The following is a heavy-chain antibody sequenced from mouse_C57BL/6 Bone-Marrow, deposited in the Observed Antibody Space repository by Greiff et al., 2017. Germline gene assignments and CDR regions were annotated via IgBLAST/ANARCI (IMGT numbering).Heavy chain of an antibody. Sequence: EVQGVESGGGLVQPGGSLSLSCAASGFTFTDYYMSWVRQPPGKALEWLGFIRNKANGYTTEYSASVKGRFTISRDNSQSILYLQMNALRAEDSATYYCARYVPPTVVALYYFDYWGQGTTLTVSS. J-gene: IGHJ2*01. V-gene: IGHV7-3*01. D-gene: IGHD1-1*01. CDR3: ARYVPPTVVALYYFDY. CDR2: IRNKANGYTT. CDR1: GFTFTDYY.